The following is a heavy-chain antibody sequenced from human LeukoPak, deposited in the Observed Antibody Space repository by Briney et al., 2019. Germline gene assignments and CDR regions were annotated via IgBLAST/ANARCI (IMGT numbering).Heavy chain of an antibody. CDR2: IYYSGST. V-gene: IGHV4-39*01. D-gene: IGHD4-17*01. J-gene: IGHJ4*02. CDR1: GGSISSSSYY. CDR3: ARPRDYGDLNFTY. Sequence: SETLSLTCTVSGGSISSSSYYWGWIRQPPGKGLEWIGSIYYSGSTYYNLSRKSRVTIAVDTSKNQFSLKLGSVTAADTALYSCARPRDYGDLNFTYWGQGTLVTVSS.